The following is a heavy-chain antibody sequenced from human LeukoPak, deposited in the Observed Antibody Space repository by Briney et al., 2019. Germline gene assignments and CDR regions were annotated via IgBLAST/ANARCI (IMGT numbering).Heavy chain of an antibody. V-gene: IGHV1-18*01. CDR2: ISAYNGNT. CDR3: ARDLYDSSGATDYFDY. J-gene: IGHJ4*02. Sequence: GASVTVSFTASGYTFTSYGISWVRQAPGQGLEWLGWISAYNGNTNYAQKLQGRVTMTTDTSTSTSYMELRSLRSDDTAVYYCARDLYDSSGATDYFDYWGQGTLVTVSS. D-gene: IGHD3-22*01. CDR1: GYTFTSYG.